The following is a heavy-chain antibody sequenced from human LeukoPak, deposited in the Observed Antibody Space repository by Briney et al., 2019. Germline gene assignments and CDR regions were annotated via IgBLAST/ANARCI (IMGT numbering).Heavy chain of an antibody. CDR1: GFTFSDYY. Sequence: PGGSLRLSCAASGFTFSDYYMSWIRQAPGKGLEWVSYISSSGSTIYYADSVKGRFTISRDNAKNSLYLQMNSLRAEDTAVYYCASTAYYDSSGYYLRAFDIWGQGTMVTVSS. CDR3: ASTAYYDSSGYYLRAFDI. J-gene: IGHJ3*02. V-gene: IGHV3-11*04. D-gene: IGHD3-22*01. CDR2: ISSSGSTI.